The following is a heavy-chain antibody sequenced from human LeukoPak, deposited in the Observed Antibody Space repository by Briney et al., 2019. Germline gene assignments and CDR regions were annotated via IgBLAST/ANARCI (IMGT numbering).Heavy chain of an antibody. D-gene: IGHD3-3*01. CDR3: ARLYDFWSGYYLSRGIEGIGYFDY. V-gene: IGHV4-39*01. J-gene: IGHJ4*02. Sequence: KTSETLSLTCTVSGGSISSSSYYWGWIRQPPGKGLEWIGSIYYSGSTYYNPSLKSRVTIFVDTSKNQFSLKLSSVTAADTAVYYCARLYDFWSGYYLSRGIEGIGYFDYWGQGTLVTVSS. CDR1: GGSISSSSYY. CDR2: IYYSGST.